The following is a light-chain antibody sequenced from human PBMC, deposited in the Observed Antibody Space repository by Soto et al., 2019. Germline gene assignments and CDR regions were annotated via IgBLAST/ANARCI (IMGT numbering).Light chain of an antibody. CDR1: GSNIGAGYD. V-gene: IGLV1-40*01. CDR3: QSYDNSLSGSWV. CDR2: GKT. Sequence: QSVLTQPPSVSGAPGQRVTISCTGTGSNIGAGYDVHWYQQFPGTAPKLLISGKTSRPLGVPDRFSASKSGTSASLAITGLQAEDEADYYCQSYDNSLSGSWVFGGGTKLTVL. J-gene: IGLJ3*02.